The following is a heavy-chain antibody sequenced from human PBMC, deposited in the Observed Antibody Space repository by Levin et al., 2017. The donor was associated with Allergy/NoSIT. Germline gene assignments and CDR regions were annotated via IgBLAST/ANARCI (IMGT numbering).Heavy chain of an antibody. V-gene: IGHV3-66*02. CDR2: IYSGGST. J-gene: IGHJ4*02. CDR3: ARERINYDYVWGSYRIRAYFDY. Sequence: QSGESLKISCAASGFTVSSNYMSWVRQAPGKGLEWVSVIYSGGSTYYADSVKGRFTISRDNSKNTLYLQMNSLRAEDTAVYYCARERINYDYVWGSYRIRAYFDYWGQGTLVTVSS. CDR1: GFTVSSNY. D-gene: IGHD3-16*02.